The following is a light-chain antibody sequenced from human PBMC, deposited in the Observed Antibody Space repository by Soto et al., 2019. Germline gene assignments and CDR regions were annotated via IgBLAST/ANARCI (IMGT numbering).Light chain of an antibody. V-gene: IGLV2-14*01. J-gene: IGLJ1*01. Sequence: QSLLTQPASLSGAPGQSITISCTGTRSDVGGYNYVSWYRQHPGRAPKLMIYDVSNRPSGVSNRFSGSKSGNTASLTFSGLQAEDEADYYCSSYTRSSTYVFGTGTKVTVL. CDR3: SSYTRSSTYV. CDR2: DVS. CDR1: RSDVGGYNY.